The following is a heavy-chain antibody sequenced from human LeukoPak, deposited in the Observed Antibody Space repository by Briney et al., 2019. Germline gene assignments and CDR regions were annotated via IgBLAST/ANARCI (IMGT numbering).Heavy chain of an antibody. D-gene: IGHD3-3*01. V-gene: IGHV3-30*12. Sequence: PGGSLRLSCAASGFTFSTFGMHWVRQAPGKGLEWVAFIQNDEIDKFYADSVKGRFTISRDNAKNSLYLQMNSLRAEDTAVYYCARRIQPDVTIFGVVPHYDAFDIWGQGTMVTVSS. CDR1: GFTFSTFG. J-gene: IGHJ3*02. CDR2: IQNDEIDK. CDR3: ARRIQPDVTIFGVVPHYDAFDI.